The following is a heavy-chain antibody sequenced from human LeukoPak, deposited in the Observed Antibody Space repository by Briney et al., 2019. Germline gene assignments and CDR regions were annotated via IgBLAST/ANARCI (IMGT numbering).Heavy chain of an antibody. CDR3: AKSSRHCSSTTCYYWYFDL. CDR2: INNSGGKT. D-gene: IGHD2-2*01. CDR1: GFTFSSYA. J-gene: IGHJ2*01. V-gene: IGHV3-23*01. Sequence: GASLRLSCAASGFTFSSYAMNWVRQAPGKGLEWVSVINNSGGKTYYADSVKGRFTISRDNSKNTLYLQMNSLRAEDTAVYYCAKSSRHCSSTTCYYWYFDLWGRGTLVTASS.